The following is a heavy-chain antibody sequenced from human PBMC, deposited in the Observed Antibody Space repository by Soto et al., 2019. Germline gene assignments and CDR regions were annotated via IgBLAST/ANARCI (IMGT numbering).Heavy chain of an antibody. CDR1: GFTFSSYS. CDR3: AKGGPYYYDISVYYDY. Sequence: GGSLRLSCAASGFTFSSYSMNWVRQAPGKGLEWVSYISSSSSTIYYADSVKGRFTISRDNSKNTLYLQMNSLRAEDTAVYYCAKGGPYYYDISVYYDYWGQGTLVTVSS. CDR2: ISSSSSTI. V-gene: IGHV3-48*01. J-gene: IGHJ4*02. D-gene: IGHD3-22*01.